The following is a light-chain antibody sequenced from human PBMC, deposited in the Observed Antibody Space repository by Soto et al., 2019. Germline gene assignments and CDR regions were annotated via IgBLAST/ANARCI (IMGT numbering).Light chain of an antibody. CDR1: QYISRY. V-gene: IGKV1-39*01. J-gene: IGKJ4*01. CDR2: DAS. Sequence: DIQMTQSPSSLSASVGDRVTITCRASQYISRYLNWYQKKPGKAPKLLIYDASTLQSGVPPRFSGSGSGSDFSLTISSLQPEDFATYYCQQSFARPPLTFRGGTKVDIK. CDR3: QQSFARPPLT.